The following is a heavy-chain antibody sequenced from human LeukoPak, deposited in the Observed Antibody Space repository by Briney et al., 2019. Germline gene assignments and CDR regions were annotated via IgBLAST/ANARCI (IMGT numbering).Heavy chain of an antibody. V-gene: IGHV3-7*01. CDR2: IKKDGSER. Sequence: GGSLRLSCAASGFIMSVYWMSWVRQAPGKGLEWVGNIKKDGSERNYVDSVKGRFTISRDNAKKSLYLQMNSLRAEDTAVYYCARDWGAYYHFFDYWGQGTLVTVSS. D-gene: IGHD3-22*01. CDR1: GFIMSVYW. CDR3: ARDWGAYYHFFDY. J-gene: IGHJ4*02.